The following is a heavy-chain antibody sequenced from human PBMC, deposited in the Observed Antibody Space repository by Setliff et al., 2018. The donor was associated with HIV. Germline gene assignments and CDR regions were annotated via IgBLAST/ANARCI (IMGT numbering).Heavy chain of an antibody. V-gene: IGHV4-39*07. CDR3: ARHISPDMDNFWSGYRGYFDY. CDR1: GGSISSSTYY. Sequence: SETLSLTCTVSGGSISSSTYYWGWIRQSPGKGLFWIGSIYYTGSTYYKPSLKSRVTISIDTSKNQFSLKLNSLTAADTAVYWCARHISPDMDNFWSGYRGYFDYWGQGTLVTVSS. CDR2: IYYTGST. D-gene: IGHD3-3*01. J-gene: IGHJ4*02.